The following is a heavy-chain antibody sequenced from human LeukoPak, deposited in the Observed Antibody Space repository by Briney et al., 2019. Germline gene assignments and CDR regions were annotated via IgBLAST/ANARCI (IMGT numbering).Heavy chain of an antibody. Sequence: SETLSLTCAVFGGSFSGYYWSWIRQPLGKGLEWIAEINNSGGTNYNPSLKSRVTISVDTSKNQFSLKLSSVTAADTAVYYCARDIGLGIMITSYWGQGTLVTVSS. CDR2: INNSGGT. D-gene: IGHD3-16*01. V-gene: IGHV4-34*01. CDR3: ARDIGLGIMITSY. J-gene: IGHJ4*02. CDR1: GGSFSGYY.